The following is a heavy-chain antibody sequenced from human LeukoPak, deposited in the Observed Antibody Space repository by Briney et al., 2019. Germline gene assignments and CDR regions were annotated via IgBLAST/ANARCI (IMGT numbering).Heavy chain of an antibody. CDR1: GYTFTGYY. V-gene: IGHV1-2*02. CDR3: AGERYSYGQRSFDY. Sequence: ASVKVSCKASGYTFTGYYMHWVRQAPGQGLEWMGWINPNSGGTNYAQKFQGRVTMTRDTSISTAYMELSRLRSDDTAVYYCAGERYSYGQRSFDYWDQGTLVTVSS. J-gene: IGHJ4*02. CDR2: INPNSGGT. D-gene: IGHD5-18*01.